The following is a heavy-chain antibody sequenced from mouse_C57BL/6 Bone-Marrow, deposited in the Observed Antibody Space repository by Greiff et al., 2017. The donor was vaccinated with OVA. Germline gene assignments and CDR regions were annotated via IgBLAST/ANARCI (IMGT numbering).Heavy chain of an antibody. J-gene: IGHJ4*01. CDR3: TRDGYYKRYAMDY. D-gene: IGHD2-3*01. Sequence: DVQLVESGEGLVKPGGSLKLSCAASGFTFSSYAMSWVRQTPEKRLEWVAYISSGGDYIYYADTVKGRFTISRDNARNTLYLQMSSLKSEDTALYYCTRDGYYKRYAMDYWGQGTSVTVSS. CDR1: GFTFSSYA. V-gene: IGHV5-9-1*02. CDR2: ISSGGDYI.